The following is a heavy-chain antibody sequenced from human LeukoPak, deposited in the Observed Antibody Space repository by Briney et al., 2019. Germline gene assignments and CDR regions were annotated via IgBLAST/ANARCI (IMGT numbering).Heavy chain of an antibody. V-gene: IGHV4-59*11. CDR2: IYYNGNT. Sequence: SETLSLTCTVSGGSLNSHYWSWIRQPPGKGLEWIGYIYYNGNTNHNPSLKSRVSMSLDMSKNQFSLRLSSVTAADTAVYYCARGSRFFDWPSNGCWLDTWGQGTLVTVSS. CDR3: ARGSRFFDWPSNGCWLDT. CDR1: GGSLNSHY. J-gene: IGHJ5*02. D-gene: IGHD3-9*01.